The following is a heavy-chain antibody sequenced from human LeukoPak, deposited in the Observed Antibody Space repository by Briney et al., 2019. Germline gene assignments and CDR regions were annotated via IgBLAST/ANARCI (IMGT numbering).Heavy chain of an antibody. V-gene: IGHV3-74*01. CDR2: INTDGSST. D-gene: IGHD6-19*01. CDR3: ARDHRKYIAVGEGYMDV. Sequence: PGGSLRLSCAASGFTFSSYWMSWVRQAPGKGLVWVSRINTDGSSTNYADSVKGRLTISRDNSKNTLYLQMNSLRAEDTAVYYCARDHRKYIAVGEGYMDVWGKGTTVTVSS. CDR1: GFTFSSYW. J-gene: IGHJ6*03.